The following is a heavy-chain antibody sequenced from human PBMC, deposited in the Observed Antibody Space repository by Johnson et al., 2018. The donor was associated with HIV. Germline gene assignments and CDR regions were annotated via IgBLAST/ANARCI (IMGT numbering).Heavy chain of an antibody. Sequence: QVQLVESGGGVVQPGRSLRLSCAASGFTFSSYAMSWVRQAPGKGLEWVAVISYDGSNKYYADSVKGRFTISRDNAKNSLSLQMTSLRAEDTAVYYCAREMGWEDAFDIWGQGTMVTVSS. D-gene: IGHD6-19*01. J-gene: IGHJ3*02. V-gene: IGHV3-30*04. CDR3: AREMGWEDAFDI. CDR2: ISYDGSNK. CDR1: GFTFSSYA.